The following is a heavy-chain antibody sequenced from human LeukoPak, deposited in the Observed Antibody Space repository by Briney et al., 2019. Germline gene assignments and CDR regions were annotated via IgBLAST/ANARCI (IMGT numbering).Heavy chain of an antibody. CDR3: ASLLTRLGFDY. V-gene: IGHV1-2*02. CDR1: GGTFSSYT. CDR2: INPNSGGT. J-gene: IGHJ4*02. D-gene: IGHD6-19*01. Sequence: ASVKVSCKASGGTFSSYTISWVRQAPGQGLEWMGWINPNSGGTNYAQKFQGRVTMTRDTSISTAYMELNRLTSDDTAVYYCASLLTRLGFDYWGQGTLVTVSS.